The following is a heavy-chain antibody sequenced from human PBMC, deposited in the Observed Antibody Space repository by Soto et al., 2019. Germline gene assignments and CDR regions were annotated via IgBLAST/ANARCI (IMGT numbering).Heavy chain of an antibody. Sequence: ASVKVSCKASGYTFTSYDINCVRQATGQGLEWMGWMNPNSGNTGYAQKFQGRVTMTRNTSISTAYMELSSLRSEDTAVYYCARALKKYSSSITRGPVWFDPWVQGTLVTVSS. CDR3: ARALKKYSSSITRGPVWFDP. D-gene: IGHD6-6*01. CDR2: MNPNSGNT. CDR1: GYTFTSYD. J-gene: IGHJ5*02. V-gene: IGHV1-8*01.